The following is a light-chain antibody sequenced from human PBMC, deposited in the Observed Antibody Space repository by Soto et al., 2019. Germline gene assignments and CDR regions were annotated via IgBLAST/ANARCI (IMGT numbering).Light chain of an antibody. CDR3: QQYGGAPPHT. CDR2: GVS. J-gene: IGKJ2*01. Sequence: EIGLTQSPGTLSFSPGDRATLSCRASQSITNNYLAWYQQKPGQAPRPLISGVSSRATGIPDRFSGSGSGTDFTRTISRLESEDFAVYYWQQYGGAPPHTFGQGTKLEIK. V-gene: IGKV3-20*01. CDR1: QSITNNY.